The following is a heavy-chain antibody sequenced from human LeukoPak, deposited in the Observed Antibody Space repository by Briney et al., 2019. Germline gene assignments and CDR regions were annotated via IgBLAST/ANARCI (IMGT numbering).Heavy chain of an antibody. CDR1: GYSISSGYY. CDR3: ARKGSGSYFDY. V-gene: IGHV4-38-2*02. Sequence: PSETLSLTCTVSGYSISSGYYWGWIRQPPGKGLEWIGSIYHSGSTYYNPSLKSRVTISVDTSKNQFSLKLSSVTAADTAVYYCARKGSGSYFDYWGQGTLVTVFS. D-gene: IGHD1-26*01. J-gene: IGHJ4*02. CDR2: IYHSGST.